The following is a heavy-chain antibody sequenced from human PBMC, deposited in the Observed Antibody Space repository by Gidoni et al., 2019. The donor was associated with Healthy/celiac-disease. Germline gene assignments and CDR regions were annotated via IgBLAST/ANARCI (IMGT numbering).Heavy chain of an antibody. Sequence: QVQLQESGPGLVKPSETLSLTCIVSGGSISSYYWSWIRQPPGKGLEWIGYIYYSGSTNYNPSLKSRVTISVDTSKNQFSLKLSSVTAADTAVYYCASLVGAMDYFDYWGQGTLVTVSS. CDR2: IYYSGST. D-gene: IGHD1-26*01. CDR1: GGSISSYY. V-gene: IGHV4-59*01. CDR3: ASLVGAMDYFDY. J-gene: IGHJ4*02.